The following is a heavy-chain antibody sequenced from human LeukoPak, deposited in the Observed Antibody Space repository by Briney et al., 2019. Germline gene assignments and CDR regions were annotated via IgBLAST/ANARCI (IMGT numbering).Heavy chain of an antibody. CDR1: GGSISSSSYY. CDR2: IYYSGST. J-gene: IGHJ4*02. V-gene: IGHV4-39*07. CDR3: ARESREGAAAY. D-gene: IGHD1-26*01. Sequence: SETLSLTCTVSGGSISSSSYYWGWIRQPPGKGLEWIGSIYYSGSTNYNPSLKSRVTISVDTSKNQFSLKLSSVTAADTAVYYCARESREGAAAYWGQGTLVTVSS.